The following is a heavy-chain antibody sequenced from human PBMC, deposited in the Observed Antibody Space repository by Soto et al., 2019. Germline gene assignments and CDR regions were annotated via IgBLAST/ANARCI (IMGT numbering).Heavy chain of an antibody. J-gene: IGHJ4*01. V-gene: IGHV4-30-4*01. D-gene: IGHD3-10*01. CDR2: FHSSGAT. CDR1: GGSISSADYY. CDR3: ASIGCGDFDY. Sequence: QVQLQESGPGLVKPSQTLSLTCTVSGGSISSADYYWSWIRQPPGKGLEWIGYFHSSGATYKDPSLKSRVTTSVDTSKNQISLTLVSATAADTAVYYCASIGCGDFDYWGHGTLVTVSS.